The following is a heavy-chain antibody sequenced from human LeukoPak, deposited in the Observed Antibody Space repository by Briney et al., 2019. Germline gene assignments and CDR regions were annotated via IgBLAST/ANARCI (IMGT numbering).Heavy chain of an antibody. CDR2: ISSSGSTI. J-gene: IGHJ6*02. Sequence: GGSLRLSCAASGFTFSSAWMSWVRQAPGKGLEWVSYISSSGSTIYYADSVKGRFTISRDNAKNSLYLQMNSLRAEDTAVYYCASLLTGYGNYGMDVWGQGTTVTVSS. CDR1: GFTFSSAW. D-gene: IGHD3-9*01. V-gene: IGHV3-48*04. CDR3: ASLLTGYGNYGMDV.